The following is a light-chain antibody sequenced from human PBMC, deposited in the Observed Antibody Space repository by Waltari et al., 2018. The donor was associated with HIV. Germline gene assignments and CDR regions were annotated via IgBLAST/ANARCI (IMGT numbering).Light chain of an antibody. CDR3: SSRDTTGKFWV. J-gene: IGLJ1*01. CDR2: GSN. Sequence: SSELTQDPFVSVAPGQTARNTCQGDILRFYYGSWYQQRPGQAPRLVSYGSNNRPSGIPDRFSGSTSGNTMSLTITATQAEDEGDFFCSSRDTTGKFWVFGSGT. V-gene: IGLV3-19*01. CDR1: ILRFYY.